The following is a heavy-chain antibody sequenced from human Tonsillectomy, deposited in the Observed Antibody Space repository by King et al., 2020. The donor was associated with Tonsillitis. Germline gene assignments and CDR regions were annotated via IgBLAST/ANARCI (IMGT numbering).Heavy chain of an antibody. CDR1: GGSISSFY. Sequence: VQLQESGPGLVKPSETLSLTCTVSGGSISSFYWGWVRQPPGKGLEWIGCIYSSGITNFNPSLKTRVSISVDTSENQFSLNLSSVTAADTAVYYCVREYWVPVTTTNYYYYMDVWGKGTTVTVSS. V-gene: IGHV4-59*01. J-gene: IGHJ6*03. D-gene: IGHD1-1*01. CDR2: IYSSGIT. CDR3: VREYWVPVTTTNYYYYMDV.